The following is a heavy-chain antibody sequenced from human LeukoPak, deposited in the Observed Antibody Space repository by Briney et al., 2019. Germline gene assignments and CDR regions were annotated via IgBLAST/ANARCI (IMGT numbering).Heavy chain of an antibody. CDR1: GTTFSSHW. CDR3: IRGPTYFDS. CDR2: INSAGSGT. V-gene: IGHV3-74*01. Sequence: GGSLRLSCAASGTTFSSHWMHWVRQVPGKGLVWVSRINSAGSGTSYGDSVKGRFTISRDNAKGTLYLQMHSLRVEDTAIYYCIRGPTYFDSWGQGTLVTVSS. J-gene: IGHJ4*02.